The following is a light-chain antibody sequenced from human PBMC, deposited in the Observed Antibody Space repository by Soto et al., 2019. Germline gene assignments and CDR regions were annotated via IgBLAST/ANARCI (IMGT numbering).Light chain of an antibody. V-gene: IGKV1-39*01. CDR3: QQSYTLPTT. CDR1: QTIGKH. Sequence: DIQMSQSPSFLSASVGDRFTITCRASQTIGKHLNWYQQKPGRAPKFLIYGASTLQSGVPSRFTGSGSGTDFTLTVNSLQAEDFATYYCQQSYTLPTTFGQGTRLEIK. J-gene: IGKJ5*01. CDR2: GAS.